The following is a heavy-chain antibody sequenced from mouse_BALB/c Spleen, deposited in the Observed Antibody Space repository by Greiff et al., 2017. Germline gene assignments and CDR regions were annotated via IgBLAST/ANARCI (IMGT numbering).Heavy chain of an antibody. CDR2: ISYSGST. Sequence: EVQLQQSGPGLVKPSQSLSLTCTVTGYSITSDYAWNWIRQFPGNKLEWMGYISYSGSTSYNPSLKSRISITRDTSKNQFFLQLNSVTTEDTATYYCAREDYYEGAWFAYWGQGTLVTVSA. V-gene: IGHV3-2*02. CDR1: GYSITSDYA. CDR3: AREDYYEGAWFAY. J-gene: IGHJ3*01. D-gene: IGHD1-1*01.